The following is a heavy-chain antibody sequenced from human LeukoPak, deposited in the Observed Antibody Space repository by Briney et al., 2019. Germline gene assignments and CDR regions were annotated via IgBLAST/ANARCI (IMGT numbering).Heavy chain of an antibody. CDR1: GGTFSSYA. Sequence: SVKVSCKASGGTFSSYAISWVRQAPGQGLEWMGRIIPILGIANYAQKFQGRVTITADKSTSTAYMELSSLRSEDTAVYYCASLSSSWYSSQSYYYYGMDVWGQGTTVTVSS. CDR3: ASLSSSWYSSQSYYYYGMDV. CDR2: IIPILGIA. V-gene: IGHV1-69*04. J-gene: IGHJ6*02. D-gene: IGHD6-13*01.